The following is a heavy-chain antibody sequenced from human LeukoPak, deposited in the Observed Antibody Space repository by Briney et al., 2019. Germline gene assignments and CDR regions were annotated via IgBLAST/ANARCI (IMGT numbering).Heavy chain of an antibody. CDR1: GGTLSSYA. Sequence: SVKVSCKASGGTLSSYAISWVRQAPGQGLEWMGGIIPIFGTANYAQKFQGRVTITADESTSTAYMELSSLRSEDTAVYYCARGRIQTMGFYYYYGMDVWGQGTTVTVSS. D-gene: IGHD4/OR15-4a*01. CDR2: IIPIFGTA. V-gene: IGHV1-69*13. CDR3: ARGRIQTMGFYYYYGMDV. J-gene: IGHJ6*02.